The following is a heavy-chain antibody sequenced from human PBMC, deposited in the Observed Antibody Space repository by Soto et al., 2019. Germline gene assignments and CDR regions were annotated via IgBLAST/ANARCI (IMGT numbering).Heavy chain of an antibody. CDR2: TSYDGSNT. Sequence: QGQLVESGGGVVQPGTSLRLSCAASGFIFSRHGMHWVRQAPGKGLEWVAFTSYDGSNTYYADSVKGRFTVSGDNPKNTRFLQMNSLGPHDTARYFCAKDRGSYDSWSGTQRDYAMDVWGQGATVTVS. D-gene: IGHD3-3*01. CDR3: AKDRGSYDSWSGTQRDYAMDV. J-gene: IGHJ6*02. CDR1: GFIFSRHG. V-gene: IGHV3-30*18.